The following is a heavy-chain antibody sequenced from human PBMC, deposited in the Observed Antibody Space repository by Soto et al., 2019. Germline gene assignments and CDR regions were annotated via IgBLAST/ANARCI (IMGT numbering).Heavy chain of an antibody. Sequence: KPSETLSLTCAVSGYSISSGYYWGWIRQPPGKGLEWIGSIYHSGSTYYNPSLKSRVTISVDTSKNQFSLKLSSVTAADTAVYYCARDLDFWSGSGPYYYGMDVWGQGTTVTVSS. J-gene: IGHJ6*02. V-gene: IGHV4-38-2*02. CDR2: IYHSGST. D-gene: IGHD3-3*01. CDR3: ARDLDFWSGSGPYYYGMDV. CDR1: GYSISSGYY.